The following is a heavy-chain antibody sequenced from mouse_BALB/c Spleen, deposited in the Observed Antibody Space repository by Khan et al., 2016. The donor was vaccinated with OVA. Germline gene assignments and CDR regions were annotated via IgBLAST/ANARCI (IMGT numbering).Heavy chain of an antibody. J-gene: IGHJ3*01. CDR2: INPSTGYT. CDR1: GYTFTSYW. Sequence: QVQLQQSGAELAKPGASVKMSCKASGYTFTSYWMHWVKQRPGQGLEWIGYINPSTGYTAYNQKFKDKATLTADKSSSTAYMQLSSLPSEDSAVYYCENDGSSSAWFTYWGQGTLVTVSA. CDR3: ENDGSSSAWFTY. D-gene: IGHD1-1*01. V-gene: IGHV1-7*01.